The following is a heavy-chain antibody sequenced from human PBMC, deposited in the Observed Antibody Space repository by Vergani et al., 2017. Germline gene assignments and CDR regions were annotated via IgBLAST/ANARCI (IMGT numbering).Heavy chain of an antibody. CDR1: GFTFSSYA. CDR2: ISGSGGNT. Sequence: EVQLLESGGGLVQPGGSLRLSCAASGFTFSSYAMSWVRQVPGKGLEWVSGISGSGGNTYYANSVKGRFTISRDNSKNTLYLQMNSLRAEDTAVYYCASLDRSHHHKMLRWENYYDDWGQGTLVTVSS. J-gene: IGHJ4*02. D-gene: IGHD3-22*01. V-gene: IGHV3-23*01. CDR3: ASLDRSHHHKMLRWENYYDD.